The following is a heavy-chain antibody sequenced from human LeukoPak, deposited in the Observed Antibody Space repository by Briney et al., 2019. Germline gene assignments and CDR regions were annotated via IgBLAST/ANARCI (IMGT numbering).Heavy chain of an antibody. D-gene: IGHD3-3*01. J-gene: IGHJ4*02. CDR2: INPSGGST. CDR1: GYTFTSYY. CDR3: ARGPLTYYDFWSGPGGEYFDY. V-gene: IGHV1-46*01. Sequence: EASVKVSCKASGYTFTSYYMHWVRQAPGQGLEWMGIINPSGGSTSYAQKFQGRVTMTRDTSTSTVYMELSSLRSEDTAVYYCARGPLTYYDFWSGPGGEYFDYWGQGTLVTVSS.